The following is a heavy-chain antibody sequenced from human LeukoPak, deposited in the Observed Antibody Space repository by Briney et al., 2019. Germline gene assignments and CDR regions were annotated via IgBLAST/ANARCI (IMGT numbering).Heavy chain of an antibody. CDR1: GFTFSDYY. D-gene: IGHD6-19*01. CDR3: ARRDYSSGWYPTY. V-gene: IGHV3-11*01. CDR2: ISSSGSTI. J-gene: IGHJ4*02. Sequence: GGSLRLSCAASGFTFSDYYMSWIRQAPGKGLEWVSYISSSGSTIYYADSVKGRFTISRDNAKNSLYLRMNSLRAEDTAVYYCARRDYSSGWYPTYWGQGTLVTVSS.